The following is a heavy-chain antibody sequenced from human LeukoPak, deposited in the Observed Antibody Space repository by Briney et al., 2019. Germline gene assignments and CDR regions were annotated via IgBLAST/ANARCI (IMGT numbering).Heavy chain of an antibody. CDR3: AKDTTVTTSWFDP. CDR2: IWYDGSNK. D-gene: IGHD4-17*01. J-gene: IGHJ5*02. V-gene: IGHV3-33*06. Sequence: PGGSLKLSCAASGFTFSSYGMHWVRQAPGKGLEWVAVIWYDGSNKYYADSVKGRFTISRDNSKNTLYLQMNSLRAEDTAVYYCAKDTTVTTSWFDPWGQGTLVTVSS. CDR1: GFTFSSYG.